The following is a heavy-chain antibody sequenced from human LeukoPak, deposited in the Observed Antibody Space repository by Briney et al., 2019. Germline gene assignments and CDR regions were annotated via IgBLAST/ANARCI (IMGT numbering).Heavy chain of an antibody. CDR2: ISANNGNT. Sequence: ASVKVSCKASGYTFTTHGISWVRQAPGQGLEWMGWISANNGNTNFALKLQGRVTMTTDTSTSTAYMELRSLRSDDTAVYYCARNLGRWDAFDIWGQGTMVTVSS. J-gene: IGHJ3*02. CDR1: GYTFTTHG. D-gene: IGHD3-16*01. V-gene: IGHV1-18*01. CDR3: ARNLGRWDAFDI.